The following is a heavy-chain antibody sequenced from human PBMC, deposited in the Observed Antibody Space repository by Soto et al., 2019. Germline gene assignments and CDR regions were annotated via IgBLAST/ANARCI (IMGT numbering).Heavy chain of an antibody. V-gene: IGHV3-23*01. CDR2: ISGDGGTT. CDR1: GFTFRNYA. J-gene: IGHJ4*02. CDR3: AKDQYGSSSWPLDFDF. Sequence: EVQLLESGGGLVQPGGSLRLSCAASGFTFRNYAMSWVRQAPGKGLEWVSAISGDGGTTYYADSVKGRFTISRDNSKNTLYLPLNSLRAEDTASYYCAKDQYGSSSWPLDFDFWGQGTLVTVSP. D-gene: IGHD6-13*01.